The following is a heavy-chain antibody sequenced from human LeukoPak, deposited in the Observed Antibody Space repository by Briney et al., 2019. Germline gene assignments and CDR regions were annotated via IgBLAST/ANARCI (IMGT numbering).Heavy chain of an antibody. CDR3: ARDGNFYFDL. Sequence: GGSLRLSCAASGFTFSAFEMNWVRQAPGKGLEWISYISSSGSTTYYADSVKGRFTISRVNAKNSLYLQMNSLRAEDTAVYYCARDGNFYFDLWGRGTLVTVSS. D-gene: IGHD1-7*01. CDR2: ISSSGSTT. J-gene: IGHJ2*01. V-gene: IGHV3-48*03. CDR1: GFTFSAFE.